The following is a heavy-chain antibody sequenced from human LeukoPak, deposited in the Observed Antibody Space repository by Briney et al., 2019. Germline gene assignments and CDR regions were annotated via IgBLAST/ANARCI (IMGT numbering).Heavy chain of an antibody. CDR1: DSPITSTYY. CDR2: VFRLQTVRT. D-gene: IGHD2-8*01. V-gene: IGHV4-38-2*02. CDR3: ARVLHAPYLIDS. J-gene: IGHJ4*02. Sequence: SETLSLTCTVSDSPITSTYYWAWFRQPPGKGLEWIATVFRLQTVRTFYNPSLESRVTMSLDPSQNQFSLNLTSVTAADTALYFCARVLHAPYLIDSWGQGTLVTVSS.